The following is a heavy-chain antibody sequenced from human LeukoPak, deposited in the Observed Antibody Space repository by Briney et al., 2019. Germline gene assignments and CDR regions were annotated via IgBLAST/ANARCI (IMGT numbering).Heavy chain of an antibody. CDR1: GITFRNYW. D-gene: IGHD2-2*01. CDR2: IKQDGSGK. J-gene: IGHJ4*02. Sequence: PGGSLRLSCVASGITFRNYWMSWVRQAPGKGLEWVANIKQDGSGKYYVDSVKGRFTIFRDNAKNSLYLQMNSLRAEDTAVYYCARLKLLWSNYFDYWGQGTLVTVYS. CDR3: ARLKLLWSNYFDY. V-gene: IGHV3-7*01.